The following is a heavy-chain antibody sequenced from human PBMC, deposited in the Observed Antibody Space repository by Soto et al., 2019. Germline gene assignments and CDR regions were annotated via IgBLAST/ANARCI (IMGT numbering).Heavy chain of an antibody. V-gene: IGHV4-39*01. CDR2: IYYSGST. D-gene: IGHD2-2*01. CDR1: GGSISSSSYY. J-gene: IGHJ6*03. CDR3: ARASYCSSTSCPYYYYMDV. Sequence: PSETLSLTCTVSGGSISSSSYYWGWIRQPPGKGLEWIGGIYYSGSTYYNPSLKSRVTISVDTSKNQFSLKLSSVTAADTAVNYCARASYCSSTSCPYYYYMDVWGKGTTVTVSS.